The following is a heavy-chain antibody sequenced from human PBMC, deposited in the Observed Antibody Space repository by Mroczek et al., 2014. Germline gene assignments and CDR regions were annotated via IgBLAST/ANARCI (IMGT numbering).Heavy chain of an antibody. CDR1: GFTFSGSA. CDR3: TSLQLGYCSSTSCREPEKGEDYYYGMDV. D-gene: IGHD2-2*01. CDR2: IRSKANSYAT. J-gene: IGHJ6*02. V-gene: IGHV3-73*01. Sequence: VQLVQSGGGLVRPGGSLKLSCAASGFTFSGSAMHWVRQASGKGLEWVGRIRSKANSYATAYAASVKGRFTISRDDSKNTAYLQMNSLKTEDTAVYYCTSLQLGYCSSTSCREPEKGEDYYYGMDVWGQGTTVTRLL.